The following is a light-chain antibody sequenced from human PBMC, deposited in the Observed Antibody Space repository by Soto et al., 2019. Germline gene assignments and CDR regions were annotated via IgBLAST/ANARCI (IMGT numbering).Light chain of an antibody. V-gene: IGKV3-20*01. Sequence: EIVLTQSPGTLSLSPGERATLSCRASKSVTSSHLAWYQQKPGQAPRLLIYGASSRATGIPDRFSGSGSGTDFTLTISRLEPEDFAVYYCQQYGSSPPWTFGQGTKVDIK. CDR1: KSVTSSH. CDR2: GAS. CDR3: QQYGSSPPWT. J-gene: IGKJ1*01.